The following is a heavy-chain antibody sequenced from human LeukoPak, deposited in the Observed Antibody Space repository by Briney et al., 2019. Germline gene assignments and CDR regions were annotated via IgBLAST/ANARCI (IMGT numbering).Heavy chain of an antibody. CDR3: ARGLSAANFGY. D-gene: IGHD2-15*01. V-gene: IGHV4-34*01. CDR1: GGSFSGYY. Sequence: SETLSLTCAVYGGSFSGYYWSWLRQPPGKGLEWIGEINHSGSTNYNPSLKSRVTTSVDTSKNQFSLKLSSVTAADTAVYYCARGLSAANFGYWGQGTLVTVSS. J-gene: IGHJ4*02. CDR2: INHSGST.